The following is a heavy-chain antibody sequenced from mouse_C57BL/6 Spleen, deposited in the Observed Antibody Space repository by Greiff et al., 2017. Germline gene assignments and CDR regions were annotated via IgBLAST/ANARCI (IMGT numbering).Heavy chain of an antibody. CDR1: GFTFSSYG. CDR2: ISSGGSYT. CDR3: ARQGDEGFAY. V-gene: IGHV5-6*01. J-gene: IGHJ3*01. D-gene: IGHD3-3*01. Sequence: EVKLMESGGDLVKPGGSLKLSCAASGFTFSSYGMSWVRQTPDKRLEWVATISSGGSYTYYPDSVKGRFTISRDNAKNTLYLQMSSLKSEDTAMYYCARQGDEGFAYWGQGTLVTVSA.